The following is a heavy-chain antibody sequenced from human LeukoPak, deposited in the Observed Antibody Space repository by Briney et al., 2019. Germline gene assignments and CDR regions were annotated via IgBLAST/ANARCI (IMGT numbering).Heavy chain of an antibody. CDR3: AKAIRENYYGSGEYYFDY. CDR2: ISGSGGES. D-gene: IGHD3-10*01. J-gene: IGHJ4*02. V-gene: IGHV3-23*01. CDR1: GFTFTNYA. Sequence: LPGGSLRLTCAASGFTFTNYAMNWVRHAPGQGLEWVSQISGSGGESYYADSVQGRSTIFRDSSENTLYLQMNSLRAEDTAVYYCAKAIRENYYGSGEYYFDYWGQGTLVTVSS.